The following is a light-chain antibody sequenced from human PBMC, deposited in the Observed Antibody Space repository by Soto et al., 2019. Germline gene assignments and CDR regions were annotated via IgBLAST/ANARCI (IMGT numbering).Light chain of an antibody. Sequence: DIQTTQSPSSVSASVGHTVTITCRATQSVGSWLAWYQQKPGKAPKLLIYDASSLQRGVPSRFSGSGSGTDFTLTISRLEPEDFAVYYCQQYGGSPPATFGQGTKVDIK. CDR1: QSVGSW. V-gene: IGKV1-5*01. J-gene: IGKJ1*01. CDR2: DAS. CDR3: QQYGGSPPAT.